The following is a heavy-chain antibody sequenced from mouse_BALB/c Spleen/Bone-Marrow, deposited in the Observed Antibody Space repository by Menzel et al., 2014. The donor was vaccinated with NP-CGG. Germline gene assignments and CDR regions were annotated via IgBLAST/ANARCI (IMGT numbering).Heavy chain of an antibody. V-gene: IGHV3-6*02. J-gene: IGHJ4*01. CDR2: IGYDGTN. CDR3: ARGEVRRYYAMDY. CDR1: GYSFTSDYY. Sequence: VQLQQSGPGLVKPSPSLSLTCSVTGYSFTSDYYWYWIRQSPGNQLEWMGFIGYDGTNNYNPTLSNRISITRDTSNNQFFLKLNTVTTEDTGTYYCARGEVRRYYAMDYWGQGTSVTVSS.